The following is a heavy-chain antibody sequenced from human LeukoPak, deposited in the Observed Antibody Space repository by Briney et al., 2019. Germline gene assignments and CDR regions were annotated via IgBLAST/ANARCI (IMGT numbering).Heavy chain of an antibody. J-gene: IGHJ3*01. CDR3: ARYGGNAFDV. CDR2: ITGSGSAI. V-gene: IGHV3-48*03. CDR1: GFTFSTYE. D-gene: IGHD4/OR15-4a*01. Sequence: GGSLRLSCAASGFTFSTYEMNWVRQAPGKGLEWVSYITGSGSAIYYADSVKGRFTISRDNAKNSLYLQMNSLRAEDTALYYCARYGGNAFDVWGQGTMVTVSS.